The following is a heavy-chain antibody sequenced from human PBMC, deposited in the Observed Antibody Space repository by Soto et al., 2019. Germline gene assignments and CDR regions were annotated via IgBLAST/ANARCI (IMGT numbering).Heavy chain of an antibody. D-gene: IGHD3-3*01. J-gene: IGHJ6*02. CDR1: GGFFSGYY. CDR2: INHIGST. V-gene: IGHV4-34*01. Sequence: TLSLTCSVNGGFFSGYYWSWIRQPPGKGLEWIGEINHIGSTNYNPSLKSRVTISVDTSKNQFSLKLSSVTAADTAVYSCARGRGAYTDSWSGYAYYYSGMDVWGQGTMVTVSS. CDR3: ARGRGAYTDSWSGYAYYYSGMDV.